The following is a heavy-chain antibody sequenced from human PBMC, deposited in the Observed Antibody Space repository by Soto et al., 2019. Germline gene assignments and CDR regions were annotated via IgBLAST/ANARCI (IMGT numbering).Heavy chain of an antibody. J-gene: IGHJ6*02. Sequence: ASVKVSCKASGYSFTDYYMHWVRQAPGQGLEWMGWINPYRGATNYAQKFQGRVTMTRDTSISTAYMELSRLRSDDTAVYWCAREHVRPRTGAMDVWGQGTTVTVS. CDR2: INPYRGAT. V-gene: IGHV1-2*02. D-gene: IGHD1-1*01. CDR3: AREHVRPRTGAMDV. CDR1: GYSFTDYY.